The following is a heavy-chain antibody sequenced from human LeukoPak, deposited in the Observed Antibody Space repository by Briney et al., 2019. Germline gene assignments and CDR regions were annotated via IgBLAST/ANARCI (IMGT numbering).Heavy chain of an antibody. J-gene: IGHJ4*02. CDR3: ARDIGSYYDSTGYFDY. CDR1: GGSISSYY. Sequence: SETLSLTCTVSGGSISSYYWSWIRQPPGKGLEWIGYIYYSGSTNYNPSLKSRVTISVDTSKNQFSLKLRSVTAADTAVYYCARDIGSYYDSTGYFDYWGQGTLVTVSS. V-gene: IGHV4-59*01. D-gene: IGHD3-22*01. CDR2: IYYSGST.